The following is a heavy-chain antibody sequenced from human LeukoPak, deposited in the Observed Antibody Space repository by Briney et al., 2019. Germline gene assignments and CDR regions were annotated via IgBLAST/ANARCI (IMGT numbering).Heavy chain of an antibody. D-gene: IGHD4-17*01. CDR3: ARGYDYGDYVGDFDY. Sequence: ASVKVSCKASGYTFTSYPISWVRQAPGQGLEWMGWITTYNGNTNYALKLQGRVTMTTDTSTSTAYMDLRGLRSDDTAVYYCARGYDYGDYVGDFDYWGQGTLVTVSS. V-gene: IGHV1-18*01. J-gene: IGHJ4*02. CDR1: GYTFTSYP. CDR2: ITTYNGNT.